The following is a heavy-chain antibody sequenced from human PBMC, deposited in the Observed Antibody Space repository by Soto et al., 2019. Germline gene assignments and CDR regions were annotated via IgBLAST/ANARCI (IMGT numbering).Heavy chain of an antibody. J-gene: IGHJ6*02. CDR2: IYYSGST. CDR3: APKGYSSGPGYGLDV. V-gene: IGHV4-39*01. Sequence: SETLSLTCTVSGGSISSSGYYWGWIRQPPGKGLEWIGSIYYSGSTYYNPSLKSRVTISVDTSKNQSSLKLSSVTAADTAVYYCAPKGYSSGPGYGLDVWGQGTTVTVSS. CDR1: GGSISSSGYY. D-gene: IGHD6-19*01.